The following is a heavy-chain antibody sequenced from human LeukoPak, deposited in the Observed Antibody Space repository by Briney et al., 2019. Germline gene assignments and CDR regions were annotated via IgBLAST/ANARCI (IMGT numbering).Heavy chain of an antibody. J-gene: IGHJ6*03. CDR1: GGTFSIYG. D-gene: IGHD3-10*01. V-gene: IGHV1-69*05. Sequence: ASVKVSCKASGGTFSIYGISWVRQAPGQGLEWLGGIIPFFGTPNHAQKFQGRVTMTRNTSISTAYMELSSLRSEDTAVYYCARGRLVRGVIIKDYYMDVWGKGTTVTISS. CDR3: ARGRLVRGVIIKDYYMDV. CDR2: IIPFFGTP.